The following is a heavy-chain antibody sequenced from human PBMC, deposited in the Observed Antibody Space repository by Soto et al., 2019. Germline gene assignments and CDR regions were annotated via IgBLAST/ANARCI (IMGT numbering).Heavy chain of an antibody. V-gene: IGHV1-2*04. D-gene: IGHD3-3*01. CDR3: ARGSDYDFWSGYPAFDY. J-gene: IGHJ4*02. CDR1: GYTFTGYY. Sequence: QVQLVQSGAEVKKPGASVKVSCKASGYTFTGYYMHWVRQAPGQGLEWMGWINPNSGGTNYAQKFQGWVTMTRDTSISTAYMELSRLRSDDTAVYYCARGSDYDFWSGYPAFDYWGQGTLVTVSS. CDR2: INPNSGGT.